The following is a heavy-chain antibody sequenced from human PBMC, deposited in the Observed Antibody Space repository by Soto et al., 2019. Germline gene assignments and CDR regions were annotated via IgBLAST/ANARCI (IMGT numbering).Heavy chain of an antibody. J-gene: IGHJ3*02. CDR2: IYTSGST. V-gene: IGHV4-4*07. D-gene: IGHD2-21*02. CDR1: CGSISRYF. CDR3: ARESTVVTLRTFDI. Sequence: SETLSLTWTVSCGSISRYFCSWIRQPAGKGLEWIGRIYTSGSTNYNPSLKSRVTMSVDTSKNQFSLKLSSVTAADTAVYYCARESTVVTLRTFDIWGQGTMVTVSS.